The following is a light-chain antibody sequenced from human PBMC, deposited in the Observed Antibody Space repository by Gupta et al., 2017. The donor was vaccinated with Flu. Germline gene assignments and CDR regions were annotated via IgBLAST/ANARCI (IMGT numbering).Light chain of an antibody. Sequence: PSSLSAFIGDKVTISCQASQDINNYLNWYQHKPGKAPKLFISDASSLQAGVPSRFTGGGSGTNFSLTISSLHPEDIATYYCQQYDDFPQTFGGGTKVEIK. CDR1: QDINNY. CDR2: DAS. V-gene: IGKV1-33*01. J-gene: IGKJ4*01. CDR3: QQYDDFPQT.